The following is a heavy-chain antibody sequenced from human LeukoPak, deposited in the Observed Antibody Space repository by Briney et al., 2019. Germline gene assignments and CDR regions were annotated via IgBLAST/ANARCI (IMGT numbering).Heavy chain of an antibody. V-gene: IGHV3-69-1*01. Sequence: GGSLRLSRAASGFTFNDYYMSWIRQAPGKGLEWVSYISSGSTGYYADSVKGRFTISRDNSKNTLYLQMNSLRAEDTAVYYCAKDVDPFGSGSYVEGFDYWGQGTLVTVSS. D-gene: IGHD3-10*01. CDR3: AKDVDPFGSGSYVEGFDY. CDR2: ISSGSTG. J-gene: IGHJ4*02. CDR1: GFTFNDYY.